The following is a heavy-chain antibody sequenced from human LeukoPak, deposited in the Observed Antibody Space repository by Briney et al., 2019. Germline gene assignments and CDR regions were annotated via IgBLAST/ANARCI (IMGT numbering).Heavy chain of an antibody. J-gene: IGHJ3*01. CDR2: IWFDGSNQ. CDR1: GXTFSTYG. Sequence: PGGSLRLSCAASGXTFSTYGMHWVRQAPGKGQEWVAVIWFDGSNQYYVDSVRGRFSIPRDNSKNTLYLQMNTLRAEDTGVYYCARDRGSGDSFDLWGQGAMVTVSS. D-gene: IGHD6-19*01. CDR3: ARDRGSGDSFDL. V-gene: IGHV3-33*01.